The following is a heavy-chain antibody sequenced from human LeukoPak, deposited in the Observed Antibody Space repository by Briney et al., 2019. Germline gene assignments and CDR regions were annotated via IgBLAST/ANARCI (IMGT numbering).Heavy chain of an antibody. Sequence: GGSLRLSCAASGFTVSSNYMSWVRQAPGKGLEWVSVIYSGGSTYYADSVKGRFTISRDNSKNTLYLQMNSLRAEDTAVYYCARDPVIVVRGVYGEDYYYYGMDVWGQGTTVTVSS. D-gene: IGHD3-10*01. CDR3: ARDPVIVVRGVYGEDYYYYGMDV. CDR2: IYSGGST. J-gene: IGHJ6*02. V-gene: IGHV3-66*02. CDR1: GFTVSSNY.